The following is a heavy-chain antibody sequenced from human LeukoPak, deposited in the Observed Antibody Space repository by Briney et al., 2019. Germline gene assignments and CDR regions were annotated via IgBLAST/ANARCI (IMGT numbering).Heavy chain of an antibody. J-gene: IGHJ4*02. Sequence: GGSLRLSCAASGFTFRNYLMHWVRQAPGKGLEWVSRISSDGSSTSNADSVQGRFTISRDNAKNTLYLQMNSLRDEDTAFYYCAREIEMSTVTYAGDWGKVTLVT. CDR1: GFTFRNYL. CDR3: AREIEMSTVTYAGD. D-gene: IGHD4-11*01. CDR2: ISSDGSST. V-gene: IGHV3-74*01.